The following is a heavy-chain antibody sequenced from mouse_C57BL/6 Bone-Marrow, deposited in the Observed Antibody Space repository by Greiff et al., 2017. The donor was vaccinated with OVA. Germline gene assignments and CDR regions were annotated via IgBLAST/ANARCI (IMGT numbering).Heavy chain of an antibody. Sequence: EVKLVESGGGLVKPGGSLKLSCAASGFTFSSYGMSWVRQTPDKRLEWVATISSGGSYTYYPDSLKGRFTISRDNAKNTLYLQMSSLKSEDTAMYYSAGTGTPYWYFDVWGTGTTVTVSS. CDR2: ISSGGSYT. J-gene: IGHJ1*03. D-gene: IGHD4-1*01. CDR1: GFTFSSYG. V-gene: IGHV5-6*03. CDR3: AGTGTPYWYFDV.